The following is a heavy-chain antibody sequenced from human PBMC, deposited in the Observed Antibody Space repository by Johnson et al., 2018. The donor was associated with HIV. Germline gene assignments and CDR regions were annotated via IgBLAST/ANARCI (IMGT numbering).Heavy chain of an antibody. CDR3: AKEGITMEVDI. Sequence: QVQLVESGGGVVQPGRSLRLSCAASGFIFSNYAMHWVRQAPGKGLEWVAVISSQGSTSYYADSVKGRFSISRDNSKNTLYLQMNSLRAEDTAVYYCAKEGITMEVDIWGQGTMVTVSS. V-gene: IGHV3-30*04. D-gene: IGHD3-10*01. J-gene: IGHJ3*02. CDR1: GFIFSNYA. CDR2: ISSQGSTS.